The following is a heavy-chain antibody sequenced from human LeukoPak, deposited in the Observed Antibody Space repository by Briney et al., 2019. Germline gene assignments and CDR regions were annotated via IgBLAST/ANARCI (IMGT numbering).Heavy chain of an antibody. J-gene: IGHJ4*02. CDR3: ARQPLVRDCGGDCEFDY. V-gene: IGHV5-51*01. CDR1: RYTFTSYW. Sequence: GESLKISCKGSRYTFTSYWIGWVRQMPGKGLEWMGIIQPGDSAPRYSPSFQGQVTISADRSISTAYLQWSSLKASDTAIYYCARQPLVRDCGGDCEFDYWGQGTLVSVSS. D-gene: IGHD2-21*02. CDR2: IQPGDSAP.